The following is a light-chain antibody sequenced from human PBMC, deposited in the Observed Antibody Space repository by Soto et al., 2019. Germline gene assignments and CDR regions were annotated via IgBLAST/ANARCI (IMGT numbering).Light chain of an antibody. CDR3: QHYGSSPSYT. Sequence: EIVLTQSPGTLSLSPGERATLSCRASQSVSNSYLAWYQQKPGQAPRLLIYAASSRATGIPDRFSGSGSGTDFTLTISRLEPEDFAVYYCQHYGSSPSYTFGQGTKLAIK. J-gene: IGKJ2*01. V-gene: IGKV3-20*01. CDR1: QSVSNSY. CDR2: AAS.